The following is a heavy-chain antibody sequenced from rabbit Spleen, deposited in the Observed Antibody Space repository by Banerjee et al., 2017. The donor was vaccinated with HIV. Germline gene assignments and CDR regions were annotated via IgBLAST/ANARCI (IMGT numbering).Heavy chain of an antibody. CDR2: IDPIFGRT. V-gene: IGHV1S47*01. J-gene: IGHJ4*01. CDR1: GFDFTNYG. D-gene: IGHD6-1*01. Sequence: HEQLVESGGGLVQPGGSLKLSCKASGFDFTNYGVSWVRQTPGKGLDWIGYIDPIFGRTYYASWVDGRFTISSHNAQNTLYLQLNSLTAADTATYFCARDLVTVIGWNFSLWGPGTLVTVS. CDR3: ARDLVTVIGWNFSL.